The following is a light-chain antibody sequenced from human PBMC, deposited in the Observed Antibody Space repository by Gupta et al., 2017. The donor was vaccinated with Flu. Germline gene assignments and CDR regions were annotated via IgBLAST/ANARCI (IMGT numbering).Light chain of an antibody. CDR1: SSNIGSNY. CDR3: TAWDDSLSGHWV. CDR2: RNN. V-gene: IGLV1-47*01. Sequence: QSVLTQPLSASVTTGQRVTISCSETSSNIGSNYVYWYQQLPGTAPKLLIYRNNQRPSGVPDRFSGSKSGTSASLAISGLRSEDEADYYCTAWDDSLSGHWVFGGGTKLTVL. J-gene: IGLJ3*02.